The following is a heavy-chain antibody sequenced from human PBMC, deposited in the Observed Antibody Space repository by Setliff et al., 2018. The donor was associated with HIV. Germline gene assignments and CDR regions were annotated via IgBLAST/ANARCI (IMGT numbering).Heavy chain of an antibody. Sequence: PSETLSLTCSVSGDSMSPYYWSWIRQSADKGLEWIGRVHPTGSNIYNPPLRSRVTMLVDTSKSQFSLKLSSVTAADTAMYYCARVFPPIRGAPFGTPPGAFEIWGQGTMVTVSS. CDR2: VHPTGSN. J-gene: IGHJ3*02. V-gene: IGHV4-4*07. CDR3: ARVFPPIRGAPFGTPPGAFEI. CDR1: GDSMSPYY. D-gene: IGHD2-15*01.